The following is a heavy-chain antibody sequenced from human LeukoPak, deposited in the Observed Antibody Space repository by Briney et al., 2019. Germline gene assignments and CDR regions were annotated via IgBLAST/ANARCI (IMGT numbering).Heavy chain of an antibody. J-gene: IGHJ4*02. V-gene: IGHV4-59*01. CDR1: GGSISSYY. CDR2: IYYSGST. CDR3: ARGEYYDSSGYYY. Sequence: SETLSLTRTVSGGSISSYYWSWIRQPPGKGLEWIGYIYYSGSTNYNPSLKSRVTISADTSKNQFSLKLSSVTAADTAVYYCARGEYYDSSGYYYWGQGTLVTVSS. D-gene: IGHD3-22*01.